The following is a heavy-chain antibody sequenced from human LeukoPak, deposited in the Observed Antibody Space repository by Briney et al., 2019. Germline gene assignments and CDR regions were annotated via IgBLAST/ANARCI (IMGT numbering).Heavy chain of an antibody. CDR1: GYTFTSYG. Sequence: ASVKVSCKASGYTFTSYGISWVRQAPGQGLEWMGGIIPIFGTANYAQKFQGRVTITADESTSTAYMELSSLRSEDTAVYYCARCQRLSSGWTDYYYYGMDVWGQGTTVTVSS. V-gene: IGHV1-69*13. CDR2: IIPIFGTA. D-gene: IGHD6-19*01. CDR3: ARCQRLSSGWTDYYYYGMDV. J-gene: IGHJ6*02.